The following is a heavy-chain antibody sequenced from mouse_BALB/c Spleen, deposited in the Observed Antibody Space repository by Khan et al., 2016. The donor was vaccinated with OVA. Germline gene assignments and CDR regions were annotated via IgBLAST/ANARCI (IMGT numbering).Heavy chain of an antibody. D-gene: IGHD2-14*01. CDR2: IWSDGTT. V-gene: IGHV2-2*01. CDR3: ARNSYMYDFTY. CDR1: GCSLTIYG. J-gene: IGHJ3*01. Sequence: VQLQESGPGLVLPSQSLSITCTVSGCSLTIYGIHWVRQSPGKGLEWLGVIWSDGTTDFNAAFISSMSISKDNSKSQVFFKVNSLQPDDTAMYYCARNSYMYDFTYWGQGTLVTVSA.